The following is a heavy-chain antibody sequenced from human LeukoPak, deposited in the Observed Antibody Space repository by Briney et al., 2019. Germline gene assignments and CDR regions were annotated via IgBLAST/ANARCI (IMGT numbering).Heavy chain of an antibody. D-gene: IGHD1-26*01. CDR2: INPNSGGT. CDR3: ARAISGSSPGAYFDY. CDR1: GYTFTGYY. V-gene: IGHV1-2*02. Sequence: ASVKVSYKASGYTFTGYYMHWVRQAPGQGLEWMGWINPNSGGTNYAQKFQGRVTMTRDTSISAAYMELSRLRSDDTAVYYCARAISGSSPGAYFDYWGQGTLVTVSS. J-gene: IGHJ4*02.